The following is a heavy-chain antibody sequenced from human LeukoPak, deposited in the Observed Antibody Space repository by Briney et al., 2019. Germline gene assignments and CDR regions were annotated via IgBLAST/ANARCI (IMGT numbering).Heavy chain of an antibody. CDR1: GFTFSNYW. Sequence: GGSLRLSCAASGFTFSNYWMHWVRQAPGKGLVWVSSIKSNGRTTSYADSVKGRFTISRDNAKNTLYLQMNSLRVEDTAVYYCARDGRLDGYNGIVDNWGQGNLVTVSS. CDR3: ARDGRLDGYNGIVDN. CDR2: IKSNGRTT. J-gene: IGHJ4*02. D-gene: IGHD5-24*01. V-gene: IGHV3-74*01.